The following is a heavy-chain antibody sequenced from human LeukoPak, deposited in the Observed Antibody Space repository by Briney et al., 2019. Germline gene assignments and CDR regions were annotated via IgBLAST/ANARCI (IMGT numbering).Heavy chain of an antibody. J-gene: IGHJ4*02. V-gene: IGHV1-69*04. D-gene: IGHD3-22*01. CDR3: ARPRKGLTYYDSSGYYETFDY. Sequence: GASVKVSCKASGGTFSSYAISWVRQAPGQGLEWMGRIIPILGIANYAQKFQGRVTITADKSTSTAYMELSSLRSEDTAVYHCARPRKGLTYYDSSGYYETFDYWGQGTLVTVSS. CDR2: IIPILGIA. CDR1: GGTFSSYA.